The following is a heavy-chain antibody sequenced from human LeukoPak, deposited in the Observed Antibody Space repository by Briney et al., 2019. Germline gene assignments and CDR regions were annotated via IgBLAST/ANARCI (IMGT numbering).Heavy chain of an antibody. CDR1: GGSISTSNYY. V-gene: IGHV4-61*02. Sequence: SETLSLTCTVSGGSISTSNYYWSWIRQPAGKGLEWIGRIYTSGSTNYNPSLKSRVTISVDTSKNQFSLRLNSVTAADTAVYYCARGEGSSSPLYYYYYYMDVWGKGTTVTVSS. D-gene: IGHD6-6*01. CDR3: ARGEGSSSPLYYYYYYMDV. J-gene: IGHJ6*03. CDR2: IYTSGST.